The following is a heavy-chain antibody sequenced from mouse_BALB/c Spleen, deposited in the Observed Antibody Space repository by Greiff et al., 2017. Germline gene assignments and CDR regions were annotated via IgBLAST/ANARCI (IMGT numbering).Heavy chain of an antibody. CDR2: ISSGSSTI. Sequence: EVHLVESGGGLVQPGGSRKLSCAASGFTFSSFGMHWVRQAPEKGLEWVAYISSGSSTIYYADTVKGRFTISRDNPKNTLFLQMTSLRSEDTAMYYCARDNWDLYYAMDYWGQGTSVTVSS. J-gene: IGHJ4*01. V-gene: IGHV5-17*02. CDR3: ARDNWDLYYAMDY. D-gene: IGHD4-1*01. CDR1: GFTFSSFG.